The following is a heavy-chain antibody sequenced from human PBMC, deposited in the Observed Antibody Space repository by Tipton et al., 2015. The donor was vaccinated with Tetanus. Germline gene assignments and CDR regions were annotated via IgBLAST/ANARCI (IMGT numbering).Heavy chain of an antibody. D-gene: IGHD3-10*01. J-gene: IGHJ5*01. CDR3: ARSHGSGGFLWFAS. Sequence: TLSLTCTVSGGSINNGAYTWSWLRQSPGKGLEWIGYIFHTGGTYYNPSLKSRVTISVDGPKNQFSLNLKSVTAADTAVYYCARSHGSGGFLWFASWGQGALVTVSS. V-gene: IGHV4-30-2*06. CDR1: GGSINNGAYT. CDR2: IFHTGGT.